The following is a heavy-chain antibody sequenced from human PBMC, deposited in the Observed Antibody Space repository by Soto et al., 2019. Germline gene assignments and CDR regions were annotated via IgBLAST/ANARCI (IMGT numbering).Heavy chain of an antibody. J-gene: IGHJ3*02. V-gene: IGHV6-1*01. CDR3: AREGGSDKYYDILTGYRPHDAFDI. CDR1: GDSVSSNSAA. Sequence: SQTLSLTCAISGDSVSSNSAAWNWIRQSPSRGLEWLGRTYYRSKWYNDYAVSVKSRITINPDTSKNQFSLQLNSVTPEDTAVNYCAREGGSDKYYDILTGYRPHDAFDIWGQGTMVTVSS. D-gene: IGHD3-9*01. CDR2: TYYRSKWYN.